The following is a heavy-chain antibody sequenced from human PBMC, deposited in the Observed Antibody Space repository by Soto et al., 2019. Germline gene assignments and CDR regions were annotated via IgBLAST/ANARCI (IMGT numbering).Heavy chain of an antibody. D-gene: IGHD3-10*01. J-gene: IGHJ5*02. CDR2: IYYGGSA. V-gene: IGHV4-59*04. CDR3: PALPTMRP. CDR1: GGSISSYY. Sequence: SEPLSLTCTVPGGSISSYYCSWIRQPPGKGLEWIGTIYYGGSAYYNPSLNSRVTISIDRFNTQFSLRLRSVTAADTAVYYCPALPTMRPWGQGTLVTVSS.